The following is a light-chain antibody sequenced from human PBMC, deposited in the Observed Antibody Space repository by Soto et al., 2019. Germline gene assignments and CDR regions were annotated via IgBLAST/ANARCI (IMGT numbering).Light chain of an antibody. CDR3: QQYNSWLWT. J-gene: IGKJ1*01. CDR1: QSVSSK. V-gene: IGKV3-15*01. CDR2: GAS. Sequence: EIVMTQSPATLSVSPGEGATLSCRASQSVSSKLAWYQQKPGQAPRLLIYGASTRATGIPARFSGSGSGTEFTLIISSLQSEDSAVYYCQQYNSWLWTFGQATKVEIK.